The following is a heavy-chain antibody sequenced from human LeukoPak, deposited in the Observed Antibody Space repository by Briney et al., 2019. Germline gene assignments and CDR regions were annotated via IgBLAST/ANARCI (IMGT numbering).Heavy chain of an antibody. V-gene: IGHV1-69*01. J-gene: IGHJ4*02. Sequence: SVKVSCKASGGTFSSYAISWVRQAPGQGLEWMGGIIPIFGTANYAQKFQGRVTITADESTSIAYMELSSLRSEDTAVYYCARVESPFWPKYGGFDYWGQGTLVTVSS. CDR2: IIPIFGTA. D-gene: IGHD3-10*02. CDR3: ARVESPFWPKYGGFDY. CDR1: GGTFSSYA.